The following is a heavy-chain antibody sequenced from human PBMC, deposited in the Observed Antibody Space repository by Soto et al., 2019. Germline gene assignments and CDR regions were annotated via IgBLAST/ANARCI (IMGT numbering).Heavy chain of an antibody. D-gene: IGHD6-19*01. Sequence: GGSLRLSCAASGFTFSSYAMSWVRQAPGKGLEWVSAISGSGGSTYYADSVKGRFTISRDNSKNTLYLQMNSLRAEDTAVYYCAKDHSSGWYRAGAFDIWGQGTMVTVSS. J-gene: IGHJ3*02. CDR1: GFTFSSYA. V-gene: IGHV3-23*01. CDR2: ISGSGGST. CDR3: AKDHSSGWYRAGAFDI.